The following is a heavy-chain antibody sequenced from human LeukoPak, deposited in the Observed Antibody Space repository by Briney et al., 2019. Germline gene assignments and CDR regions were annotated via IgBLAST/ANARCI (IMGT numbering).Heavy chain of an antibody. CDR3: AKDHVGALDY. Sequence: GGSLRLSCAASGFTFSSYGMHWVRQAPGKGLEWVAFIRYDGSNKYYADSVKGRFTISRDNSKNTLYLQMNSLRAEDTAVYYCAKDHVGALDYWGQGTLVTVSS. J-gene: IGHJ4*02. D-gene: IGHD1-26*01. CDR2: IRYDGSNK. V-gene: IGHV3-30*02. CDR1: GFTFSSYG.